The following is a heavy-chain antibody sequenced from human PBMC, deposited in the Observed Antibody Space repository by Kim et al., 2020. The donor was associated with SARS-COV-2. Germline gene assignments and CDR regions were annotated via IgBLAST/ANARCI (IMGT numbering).Heavy chain of an antibody. V-gene: IGHV1-69*13. J-gene: IGHJ6*02. CDR1: GGTFSSYA. D-gene: IGHD3-10*01. Sequence: SVKVSCKASGGTFSSYAISWVRQAPGQGLEWMGGIIPIFGTANYAQKFQGRVTITADESTSTAYMELSSLRSEDTAVYYCARGPTYGSAYYYYYYGMDVWGQGTTVTDSS. CDR2: IIPIFGTA. CDR3: ARGPTYGSAYYYYYYGMDV.